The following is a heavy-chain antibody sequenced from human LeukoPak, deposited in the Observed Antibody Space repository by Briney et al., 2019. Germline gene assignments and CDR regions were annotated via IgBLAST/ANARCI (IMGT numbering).Heavy chain of an antibody. CDR2: ISSSGGNT. J-gene: IGHJ3*02. Sequence: PGGSLRLSCEASGFTFSNYAVSWVRQAPGKGLEWVSAISSSGGNTYYADSVKGRFTISRDNAKNSLYLQMNSLRAEDTAAYYCARVGYSYGHLAFDIWGQGTMVTVSS. CDR1: GFTFSNYA. D-gene: IGHD5-18*01. CDR3: ARVGYSYGHLAFDI. V-gene: IGHV3-23*01.